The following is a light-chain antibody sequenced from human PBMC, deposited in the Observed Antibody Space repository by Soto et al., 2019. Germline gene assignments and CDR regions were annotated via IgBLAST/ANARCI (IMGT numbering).Light chain of an antibody. V-gene: IGLV1-51*01. CDR1: SSNIGKNY. CDR3: GAWDSSLSAFV. J-gene: IGLJ1*01. Sequence: QSVLTQPPSVSAAPGQMVTISCSGSSSNIGKNYVSWYQHVPGTAPKLLIYDSDKRPSAIPDRFSGSKSGTAVTLGISGLQTGDEAEYYCGAWDSSLSAFVFGTGTKVTVL. CDR2: DSD.